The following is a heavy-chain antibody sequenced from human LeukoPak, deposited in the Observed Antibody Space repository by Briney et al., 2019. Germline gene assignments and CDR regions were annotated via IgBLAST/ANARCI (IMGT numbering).Heavy chain of an antibody. CDR2: IYYSGST. Sequence: SETLSHTCTVSGGSISGGSYYWSWIRQPPGKGLEWIGYIYYSGSTKYNLSLKSRVTISVDTSKNQLSLKLSSVTAADTAVYYCARGEYGLFDYWGQGTLVTVSS. CDR1: GGSISGGSYY. CDR3: ARGEYGLFDY. V-gene: IGHV4-61*01. D-gene: IGHD2/OR15-2a*01. J-gene: IGHJ4*02.